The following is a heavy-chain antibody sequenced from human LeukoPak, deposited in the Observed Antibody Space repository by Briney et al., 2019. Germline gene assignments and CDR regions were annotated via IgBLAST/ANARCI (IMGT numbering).Heavy chain of an antibody. J-gene: IGHJ6*03. CDR2: ISGSGAYT. CDR3: AREAGAFLEWLLHLTYMDV. Sequence: PGGSLRLSCAASGFTFSNYAMSWVRQAPGKGLEWVSAISGSGAYTYYADSVKGRLTISRDNPKNSLYLQMNSLRAEDTAVYYCAREAGAFLEWLLHLTYMDVWGKGTTVTVSS. D-gene: IGHD3-3*01. CDR1: GFTFSNYA. V-gene: IGHV3-23*01.